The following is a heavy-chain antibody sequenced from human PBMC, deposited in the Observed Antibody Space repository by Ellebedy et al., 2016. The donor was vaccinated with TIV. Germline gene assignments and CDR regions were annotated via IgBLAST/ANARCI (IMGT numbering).Heavy chain of an antibody. J-gene: IGHJ4*02. D-gene: IGHD6-19*01. CDR3: AKGGGWLYYFDY. CDR1: GFTFSSYS. CDR2: ISSSSSST. V-gene: IGHV3-48*01. Sequence: GESLKISCAASGFTFSSYSMNWVRQAPGKGLEWVSYISSSSSSTYYADSVKGRFTISRDNSKNTLYLQVNSLRAEDTAVYYCAKGGGWLYYFDYWGQGTLVTVSS.